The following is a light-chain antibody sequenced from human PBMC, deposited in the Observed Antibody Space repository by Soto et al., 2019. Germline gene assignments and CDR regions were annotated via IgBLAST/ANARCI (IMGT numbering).Light chain of an antibody. J-gene: IGKJ1*01. Sequence: IVMTQSPVTLSVSPGERATLSCRASQRIDSNLAWFQQKPGQPPRLLISAASTRATGTPARFSGSGSGTEFTLTISSLQPEDFAVYYCQQYHHWPSFGQGTKVQIK. CDR3: QQYHHWPS. V-gene: IGKV3D-15*01. CDR1: QRIDSN. CDR2: AAS.